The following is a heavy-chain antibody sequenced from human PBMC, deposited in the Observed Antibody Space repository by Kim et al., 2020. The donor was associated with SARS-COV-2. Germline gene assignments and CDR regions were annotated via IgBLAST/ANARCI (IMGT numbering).Heavy chain of an antibody. CDR3: VRDRMGGAFDI. V-gene: IGHV3-48*02. Sequence: GGSLRLSCATSGFTFSAYDMNWVRQAPGKGLEWLSFITKSSDTIYYADSVQGRFTISRDNAKNSLYLQMNSLRDEDTALYYCVRDRMGGAFDIWGQGTMVTGSS. CDR1: GFTFSAYD. CDR2: ITKSSDTI. D-gene: IGHD3-16*01. J-gene: IGHJ3*02.